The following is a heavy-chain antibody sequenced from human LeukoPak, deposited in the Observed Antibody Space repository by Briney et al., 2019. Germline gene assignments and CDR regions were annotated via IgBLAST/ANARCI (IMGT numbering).Heavy chain of an antibody. CDR3: ARAACSSTSCYAGYYYGMDA. V-gene: IGHV4-31*03. D-gene: IGHD2-2*01. Sequence: SQTLSLTCTVSGDSISSGGSYWSWTRQHPGEGLEWIGYIYYSGTTQYNPSLKSRVTISIDTSKNQFSLKLTSVTAADTAVYYCARAACSSTSCYAGYYYGMDAWGQGTTVTVSS. J-gene: IGHJ6*02. CDR1: GDSISSGGSY. CDR2: IYYSGTT.